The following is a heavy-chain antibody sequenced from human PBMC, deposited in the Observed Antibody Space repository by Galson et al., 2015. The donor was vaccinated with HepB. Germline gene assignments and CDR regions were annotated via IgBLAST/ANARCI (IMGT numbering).Heavy chain of an antibody. CDR1: GFTFSSYW. Sequence: SLRLSCAASGFTFSSYWMHWVRQAPGKGLVWVSRINSDGSSTSYADSVKGRFTISRDNAKNTLYLQMNSLRAEDTAVYYCASVYVGGVYFDLWGRGTLVTVSS. J-gene: IGHJ2*01. D-gene: IGHD3-3*01. CDR2: INSDGSST. V-gene: IGHV3-74*01. CDR3: ASVYVGGVYFDL.